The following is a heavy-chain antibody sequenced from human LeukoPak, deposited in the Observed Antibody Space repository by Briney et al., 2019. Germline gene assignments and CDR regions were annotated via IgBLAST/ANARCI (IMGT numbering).Heavy chain of an antibody. J-gene: IGHJ4*02. Sequence: ASVKVSCKASGGTFSSYAISWVRQAPGQGLEWMGRIIPIFGTANYAQKLQGRVTITTDESTSTAYMELSSLRSEDTAVYYCARNRGDIYDFWSGGFDYWGQGTLVTVSS. CDR3: ARNRGDIYDFWSGGFDY. CDR1: GGTFSSYA. D-gene: IGHD3-3*01. V-gene: IGHV1-69*05. CDR2: IIPIFGTA.